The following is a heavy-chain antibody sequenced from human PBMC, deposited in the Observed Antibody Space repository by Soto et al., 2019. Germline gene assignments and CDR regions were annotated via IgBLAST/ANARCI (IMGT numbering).Heavy chain of an antibody. CDR1: GYNFANYW. V-gene: IGHV5-51*01. J-gene: IGHJ3*02. Sequence: GESLKISWKGSGYNFANYWIGWVRQMPGKGLEWMGMIFPGDSDTKNSPSLQGQITMSVDKSDSSAYLQWRSLKASDTAMYYCAAGYTTGPDAFDIWGQGTVVTVSS. CDR2: IFPGDSDT. CDR3: AAGYTTGPDAFDI. D-gene: IGHD6-13*01.